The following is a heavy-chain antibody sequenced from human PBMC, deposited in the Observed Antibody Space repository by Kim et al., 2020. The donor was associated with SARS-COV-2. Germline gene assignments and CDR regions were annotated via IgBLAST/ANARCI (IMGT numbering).Heavy chain of an antibody. CDR3: ARAAGGQWLVLYYYYYGMDV. CDR2: INPSGGST. J-gene: IGHJ6*02. D-gene: IGHD6-19*01. V-gene: IGHV1-46*01. Sequence: ASVKVSCKASGYTFTSYYMHWVRQAPGQGLEWMGIINPSGGSTSYAQKFQGRVTMTRDTSTSTVYMELSSLRSEDTAVYYCARAAGGQWLVLYYYYYGMDVWGQGPTVTVSS. CDR1: GYTFTSYY.